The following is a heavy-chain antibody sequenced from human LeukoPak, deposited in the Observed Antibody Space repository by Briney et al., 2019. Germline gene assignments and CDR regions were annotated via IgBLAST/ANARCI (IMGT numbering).Heavy chain of an antibody. V-gene: IGHV4-39*01. CDR2: INYSGST. CDR3: GGYGVNYYDG. J-gene: IGHJ4*02. Sequence: AEPLSLPCTVSGGSISSRSYYWGWIPPPPGKGLEWIGSINYSGSTYSNPSLRGRITISVDTSKNQFSLKLSSVPAADMAVYYCGGYGVNYYDGWGQGTLVTVSS. CDR1: GGSISSRSYY. D-gene: IGHD3-22*01.